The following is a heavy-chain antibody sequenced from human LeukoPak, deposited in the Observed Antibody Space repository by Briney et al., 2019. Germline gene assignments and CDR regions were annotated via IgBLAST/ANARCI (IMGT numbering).Heavy chain of an antibody. Sequence: NPSETLSLTCAVYGDSFSGYYWSWIRQPPGKGLEWVGEINHSGSTNYNPSLKSRVTISVDTSKNQFSRKLSSVTAADTAVYYCARVITMVRGVIGTNWFDPWGQGTLVTVSS. D-gene: IGHD3-10*01. CDR3: ARVITMVRGVIGTNWFDP. CDR1: GDSFSGYY. V-gene: IGHV4-34*01. CDR2: INHSGST. J-gene: IGHJ5*02.